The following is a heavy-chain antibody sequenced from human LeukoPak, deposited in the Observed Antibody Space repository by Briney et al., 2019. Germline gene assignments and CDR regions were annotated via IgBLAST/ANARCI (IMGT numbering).Heavy chain of an antibody. D-gene: IGHD3-9*01. V-gene: IGHV3-21*01. CDR1: GFTFSSYS. CDR2: VSTGSNYI. J-gene: IGHJ4*02. CDR3: AKSKPAHYDILTGYYNVIDY. Sequence: PGGSLRLSCTASGFTFSSYSLNWVRQAPGKGLEWVSSVSTGSNYIYYADSVKGRFTISRDNDKNSLYLQMNSLRVEDTAVYYCAKSKPAHYDILTGYYNVIDYWGQGTLVTVSS.